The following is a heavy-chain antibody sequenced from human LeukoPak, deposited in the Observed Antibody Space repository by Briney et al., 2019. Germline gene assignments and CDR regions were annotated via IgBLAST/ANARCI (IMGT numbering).Heavy chain of an antibody. D-gene: IGHD1-26*01. Sequence: GGSLRLSCTASGFTFGDYAMSWVRQAPGKGLEWVGFIRSKAYGGTTEYAASVKGRFTISRDDSKSIAYLQMNSLKTEDTAVYYCTRGGTTTTQNYYYYYMDVWGKGTTVTISS. CDR2: IRSKAYGGTT. CDR3: TRGGTTTTQNYYYYYMDV. CDR1: GFTFGDYA. V-gene: IGHV3-49*04. J-gene: IGHJ6*03.